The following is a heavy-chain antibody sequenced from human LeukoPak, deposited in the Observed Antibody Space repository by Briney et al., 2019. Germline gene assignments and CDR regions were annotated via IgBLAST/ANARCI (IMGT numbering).Heavy chain of an antibody. CDR1: GGSISSYY. CDR2: IYYSGST. V-gene: IGHV4-59*01. CDR3: ARDGSPSRAVDY. Sequence: TSETLSLTCTVSGGSISSYYWSWIRQPPGKGLEWIGYIYYSGSTNYNPSLKSRVTISVDTSKNQFSLKLSSVTAADTAVYYCARDGSPSRAVDYWGQGTLVTVSS. J-gene: IGHJ4*02. D-gene: IGHD3-10*01.